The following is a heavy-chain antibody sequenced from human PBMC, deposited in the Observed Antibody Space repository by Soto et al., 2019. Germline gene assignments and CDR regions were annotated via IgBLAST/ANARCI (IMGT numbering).Heavy chain of an antibody. V-gene: IGHV1-2*04. J-gene: IGHJ3*02. CDR1: GYTFTSYY. D-gene: IGHD6-13*01. CDR3: ARVSPGDVAAAGHDAFDI. Sequence: ASVKVSCKASGYTFTSYYMHWVRQAPGQGLEWMGIINPSSGSTSYAQKFQGWVTMSRDTSISTAYMELSRLRSDDTAVYYCARVSPGDVAAAGHDAFDIWGQGTMVTVSS. CDR2: INPSSGST.